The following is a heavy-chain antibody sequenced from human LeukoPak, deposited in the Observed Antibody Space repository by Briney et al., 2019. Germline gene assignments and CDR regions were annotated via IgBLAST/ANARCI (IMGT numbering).Heavy chain of an antibody. CDR3: ARGPQVEYSNSRPYFDY. CDR2: IYYSGST. D-gene: IGHD6-6*01. CDR1: GGSISSGDYY. Sequence: PSETLSLTCTVSGGSISSGDYYWSWIRQPPGKGLEWIGYIYYSGSTYYNPSLKSRVTISVDTSKNQFSLKLSSVTAADTAVYYCARGPQVEYSNSRPYFDYWGQGTLVTVSS. V-gene: IGHV4-30-4*02. J-gene: IGHJ4*02.